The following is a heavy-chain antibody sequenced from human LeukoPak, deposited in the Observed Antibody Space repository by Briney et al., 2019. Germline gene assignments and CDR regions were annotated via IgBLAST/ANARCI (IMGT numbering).Heavy chain of an antibody. CDR1: GGTLSSYA. CDR2: IIPIFGTA. V-gene: IGHV1-69*05. J-gene: IGHJ4*02. CDR3: ASGYYYDSSGYCDY. D-gene: IGHD3-22*01. Sequence: GASVKVSCKASGGTLSSYAISWVRQAPGQGLEWMGRIIPIFGTANYAQKFQGRVTITTDESTSTAYMELSSLRSEDTAVYYCASGYYYDSSGYCDYWGQGTLVTVSS.